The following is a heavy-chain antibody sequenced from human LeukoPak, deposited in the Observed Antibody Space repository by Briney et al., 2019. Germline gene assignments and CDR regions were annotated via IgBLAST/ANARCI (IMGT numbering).Heavy chain of an antibody. V-gene: IGHV4-30-2*01. CDR1: GGSISSGGYH. CDR2: IYHSGST. J-gene: IGHJ4*02. Sequence: SQTLSLTCTVSGGSISSGGYHWSWIRQPPGKGLEWIGYIYHSGSTYYNPSLKSRVTISVDRSKNQFSLKLSSVTAADTAVYYCARLVDTAMAPLDYWGQGTLVTVSS. CDR3: ARLVDTAMAPLDY. D-gene: IGHD5-18*01.